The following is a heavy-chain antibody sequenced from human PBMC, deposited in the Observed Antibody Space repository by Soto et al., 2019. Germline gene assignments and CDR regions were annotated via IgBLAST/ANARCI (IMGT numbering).Heavy chain of an antibody. J-gene: IGHJ4*02. V-gene: IGHV3-64*01. CDR1: GFTFSSYA. Sequence: EVQLVESGGGLVQPGGSLRLSCAASGFTFSSYAMHWVRQAPGKGLEYVSVISSNGGSTYYANSVKGRFTISRDNSKNTLYLQMVSLRAEDMAVYYCARTSGYAFDYWGQGTLVTVSS. CDR2: ISSNGGST. CDR3: ARTSGYAFDY. D-gene: IGHD5-12*01.